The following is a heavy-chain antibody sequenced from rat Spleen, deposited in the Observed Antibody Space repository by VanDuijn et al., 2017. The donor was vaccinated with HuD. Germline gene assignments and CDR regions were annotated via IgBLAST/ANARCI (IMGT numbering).Heavy chain of an antibody. CDR2: VSTSGGRT. Sequence: EVQLVESGGGLVRPGRSMKISCAASGFTFSNFPMAWVRQAPTKGLEWVATVSTSGGRTYYRDSVRGRFTISRDNAKNTLYLQMDSLRSEDTATYYCARETGYNSYLDYWGQGVMVTVSS. J-gene: IGHJ2*01. D-gene: IGHD1-4*01. V-gene: IGHV5-46*01. CDR1: GFTFSNFP. CDR3: ARETGYNSYLDY.